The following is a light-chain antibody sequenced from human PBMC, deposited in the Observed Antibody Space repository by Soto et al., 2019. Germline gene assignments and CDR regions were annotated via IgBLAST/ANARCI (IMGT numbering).Light chain of an antibody. CDR3: QAWDRSTGV. V-gene: IGLV3-1*01. Sequence: SCELTQPPSMSVFPGQTASITCSGDKLGDKYVCWYHQKPGQSPVLVIYQDSKRPSGIPERFSGSNSGNTATLTISGTQPMDEADYYCQAWDRSTGVFGTGTKVTVL. J-gene: IGLJ1*01. CDR2: QDS. CDR1: KLGDKY.